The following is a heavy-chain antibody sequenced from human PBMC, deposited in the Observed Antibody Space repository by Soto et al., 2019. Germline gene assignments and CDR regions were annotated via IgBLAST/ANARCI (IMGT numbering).Heavy chain of an antibody. D-gene: IGHD3-3*01. J-gene: IGHJ3*02. V-gene: IGHV4-30-4*01. CDR3: YSRQPYYDFSSGYPDAFDI. CDR1: GGSISSGDYY. Sequence: SETLSLTCTVSGGSISSGDYYWSWIRQPPGKGLEWIGYIYYSGSTYYNPSLKSRVTISVDTSKNQFSLKLSSVTAADTAVYYCYSRQPYYDFSSGYPDAFDIWGQGTMVTVSS. CDR2: IYYSGST.